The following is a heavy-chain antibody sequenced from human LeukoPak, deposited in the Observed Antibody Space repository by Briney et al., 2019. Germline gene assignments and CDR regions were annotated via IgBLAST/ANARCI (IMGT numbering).Heavy chain of an antibody. CDR2: IRYDGSNK. Sequence: GGSLRLSCAASGFTFSSYGMHWVRQAPGKGLEWVAFIRYDGSNKYYADSVKGRFTISRDNFKTTLYLQMNSLRAEDTAVYYCARDIGRSGWFSMDVWGKGTTVTISS. CDR1: GFTFSSYG. D-gene: IGHD6-19*01. V-gene: IGHV3-30*02. CDR3: ARDIGRSGWFSMDV. J-gene: IGHJ6*04.